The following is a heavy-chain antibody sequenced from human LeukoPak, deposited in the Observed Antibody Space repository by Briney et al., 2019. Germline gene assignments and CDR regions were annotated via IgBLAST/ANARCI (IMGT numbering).Heavy chain of an antibody. CDR3: ARVVAAAGNNWFDP. D-gene: IGHD6-13*01. CDR1: GDSISSGGYS. J-gene: IGHJ5*02. CDR2: IHDSGST. V-gene: IGHV4-30-4*07. Sequence: SETLSLTCVVSGDSISSGGYSWSWIRQTPGKGLEWIAYIHDSGSTYNNPSLKTRLSISIDTSKNQFSLKLNSVSAADTAVYYCARVVAAAGNNWFDPWGQGTLVTVSS.